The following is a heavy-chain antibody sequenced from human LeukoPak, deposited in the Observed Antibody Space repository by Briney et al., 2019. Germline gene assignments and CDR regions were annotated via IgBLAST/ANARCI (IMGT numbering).Heavy chain of an antibody. J-gene: IGHJ4*02. Sequence: GGSLRLSCAASGFTFSSYDMHWVRQATGKGLEWVSAIGTAGDTYYPGSVKGRFTISRENAKNSLYLQMNCLRAGDTAVYYCARGGRVDTAHQAHFDYWGQGTLVTVSS. V-gene: IGHV3-13*01. CDR1: GFTFSSYD. D-gene: IGHD5-18*01. CDR2: IGTAGDT. CDR3: ARGGRVDTAHQAHFDY.